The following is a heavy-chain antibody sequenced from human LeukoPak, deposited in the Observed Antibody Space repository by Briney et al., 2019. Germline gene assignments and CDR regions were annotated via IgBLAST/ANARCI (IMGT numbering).Heavy chain of an antibody. V-gene: IGHV3-48*03. D-gene: IGHD5-24*01. J-gene: IGHJ6*02. Sequence: SGGSLRLSCAASGFTFSSYEMTWVRQAPGKRLEWVSNISSSDTTIHYADSVKGRFTISRDNARNSLYLQMNSLRAEDTAVYYCARSRRDNYYYYYGMDVWGQGTTVTVSS. CDR1: GFTFSSYE. CDR2: ISSSDTTI. CDR3: ARSRRDNYYYYYGMDV.